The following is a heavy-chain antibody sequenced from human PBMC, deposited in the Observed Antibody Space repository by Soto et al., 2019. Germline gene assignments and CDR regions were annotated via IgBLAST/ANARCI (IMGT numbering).Heavy chain of an antibody. CDR1: GFIFSDFG. Sequence: QVNLVESGGGVVQPGRSLRLSCEASGFIFSDFGMHWVRQAPGKVLEWVAVISYDGNNKYYAQSVKGRFTISRDNSKNTLFLNMDSLRPEDTAVYHCVKGDLDTAVVNSPDAFDFWGPGTMVTVS. J-gene: IGHJ3*01. CDR2: ISYDGNNK. CDR3: VKGDLDTAVVNSPDAFDF. V-gene: IGHV3-30*18. D-gene: IGHD5-18*01.